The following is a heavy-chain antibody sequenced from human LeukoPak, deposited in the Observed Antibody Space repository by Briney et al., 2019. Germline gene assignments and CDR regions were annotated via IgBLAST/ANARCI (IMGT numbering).Heavy chain of an antibody. CDR2: TSSSSSTI. V-gene: IGHV3-48*01. Sequence: GGSLRLSCAASGFTFSSYSMTWVRQAPGKGPEWVSYTSSSSSTIYYADSVKGRFTISRDNAKNSLYLQMNSLRAEDTAFYYCARAGGSRYYYAMDVWGQGTTVTVSS. CDR3: ARAGGSRYYYAMDV. CDR1: GFTFSSYS. D-gene: IGHD3-16*01. J-gene: IGHJ6*02.